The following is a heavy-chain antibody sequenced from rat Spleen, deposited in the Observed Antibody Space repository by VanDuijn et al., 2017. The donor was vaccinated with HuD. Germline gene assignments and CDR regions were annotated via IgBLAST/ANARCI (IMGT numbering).Heavy chain of an antibody. Sequence: EVQLVESGGGLVQPGRSLKLSCAASGFTFSNYYMAWVRQAPTKGLEWVASISPSGGSTYYPDSVKGRFTISRDNAKSTQYLQMDSLRSEDTATYYCATEILQWSYYVMDAWGQGASVTVSS. V-gene: IGHV5-27*01. J-gene: IGHJ4*01. CDR2: ISPSGGST. D-gene: IGHD1-1*01. CDR1: GFTFSNYY. CDR3: ATEILQWSYYVMDA.